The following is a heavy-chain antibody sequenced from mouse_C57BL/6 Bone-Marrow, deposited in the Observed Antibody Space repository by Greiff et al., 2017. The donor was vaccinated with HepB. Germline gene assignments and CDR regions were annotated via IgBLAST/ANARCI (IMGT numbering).Heavy chain of an antibody. Sequence: EVNVVESGGGLVQSGRSLRLSCATSGFTFSDFYMEWVRQAPGKGLEWIAASRNKANDYTTEYSASVKGRFIVSRDTSQSILYLQMNALRAEDTAIYYCARDAWSNSYAMDYWGQGTSVTVSS. D-gene: IGHD2-5*01. CDR1: GFTFSDFY. V-gene: IGHV7-1*01. CDR3: ARDAWSNSYAMDY. CDR2: SRNKANDYTT. J-gene: IGHJ4*01.